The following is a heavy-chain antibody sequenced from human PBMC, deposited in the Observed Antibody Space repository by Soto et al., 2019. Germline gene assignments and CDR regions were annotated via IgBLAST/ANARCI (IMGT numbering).Heavy chain of an antibody. V-gene: IGHV4-34*01. D-gene: IGHD3-22*01. CDR2: INHSGST. J-gene: IGHJ4*02. CDR3: ARAPINYYDSSGYYWRVGYYFDY. CDR1: GGSFSGHY. Sequence: SDTLSLTWAVFGGSFSGHYWSWIRQPPGRGLEWIGEINHSGSTNYNPSLKSRVTISVDTSKNQFSLKLSSVTAADTAVYYCARAPINYYDSSGYYWRVGYYFDYWGQG.